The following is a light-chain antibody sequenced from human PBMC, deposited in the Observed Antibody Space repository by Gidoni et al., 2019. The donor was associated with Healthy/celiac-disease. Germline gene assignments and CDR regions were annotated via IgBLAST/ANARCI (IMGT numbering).Light chain of an antibody. V-gene: IGKV3-20*01. CDR3: QQDGSSPLEFT. CDR1: QSVSSSY. CDR2: GAS. J-gene: IGKJ3*01. Sequence: EIVLTQSPGTLSLSPGERATLSCRASQSVSSSYLAWYQQKPGQAPRLLIYGASSRATGIPDRFSGSGSGTDFTLTISRLEPEDFAVYYCQQDGSSPLEFTFXPXTKVEIK.